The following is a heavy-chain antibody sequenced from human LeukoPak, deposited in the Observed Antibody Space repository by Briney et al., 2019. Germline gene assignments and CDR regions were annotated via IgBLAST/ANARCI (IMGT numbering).Heavy chain of an antibody. CDR2: ISGIGGRT. CDR3: AKDHHSSSWFNWFDP. D-gene: IGHD6-13*01. Sequence: GGSLRLSCAASGFTFSSYAMSWVRQAPGKGLEWVSAISGIGGRTYYADSVKGRFTISRDNSKNTLYLQMNSLRAEDTAVYYCAKDHHSSSWFNWFDPWGQGTLVTVSS. J-gene: IGHJ5*02. V-gene: IGHV3-23*01. CDR1: GFTFSSYA.